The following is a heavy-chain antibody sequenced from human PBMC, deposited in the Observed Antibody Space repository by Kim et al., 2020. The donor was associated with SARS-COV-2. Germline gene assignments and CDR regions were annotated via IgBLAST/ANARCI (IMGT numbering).Heavy chain of an antibody. D-gene: IGHD6-13*01. Sequence: AQKLQSRVTMTTDTSTSTAYMELRSLRSDDTAVYYCARTLWSSRGYYMDVWGKGTTVTVSS. J-gene: IGHJ6*03. V-gene: IGHV1-18*01. CDR3: ARTLWSSRGYYMDV.